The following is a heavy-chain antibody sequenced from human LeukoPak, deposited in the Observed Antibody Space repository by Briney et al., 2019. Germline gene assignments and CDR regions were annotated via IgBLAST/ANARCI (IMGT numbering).Heavy chain of an antibody. V-gene: IGHV4-39*07. CDR3: ASPYDSSGYYYAFDI. D-gene: IGHD3-22*01. CDR2: IYHSGST. Sequence: PSETLSLTCTVSGGSVSSGSYYWSWIRQPPGKGLEWIGEIYHSGSTNYNPSLKSRVTISVDKSKNQFSLKLSSVTAADTAVYYCASPYDSSGYYYAFDIWGQGTMVTVSS. J-gene: IGHJ3*02. CDR1: GGSVSSGSYY.